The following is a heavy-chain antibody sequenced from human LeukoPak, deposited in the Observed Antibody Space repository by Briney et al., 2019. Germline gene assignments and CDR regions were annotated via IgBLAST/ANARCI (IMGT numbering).Heavy chain of an antibody. Sequence: GGSLRLSCAASGFTFDDYGMSWVRQAPGKGLEWVSGINWNGGSTGYADSVKGRFTISRDNAKNSLYMQMNSLRAEDTALYYCARDAGYCSSTSCYTEFGGQGTLVTVSS. D-gene: IGHD2-2*02. J-gene: IGHJ4*02. CDR3: ARDAGYCSSTSCYTEF. CDR1: GFTFDDYG. V-gene: IGHV3-20*04. CDR2: INWNGGST.